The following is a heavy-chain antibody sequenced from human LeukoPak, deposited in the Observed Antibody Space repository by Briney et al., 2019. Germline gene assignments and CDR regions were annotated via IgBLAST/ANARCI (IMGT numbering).Heavy chain of an antibody. V-gene: IGHV1-2*02. CDR2: INPHSGAT. CDR1: GYIFTDYQ. D-gene: IGHD2-2*01. J-gene: IGHJ5*02. Sequence: WASVKVSCKASGYIFTDYQIHWVRQAPGQGLEYMGWINPHSGATHYAHNYQGRVIMTRDASISTAYLELSRLTSDDTAVYYCARGGIVVKVFDPWGQGTLVTVSS. CDR3: ARGGIVVKVFDP.